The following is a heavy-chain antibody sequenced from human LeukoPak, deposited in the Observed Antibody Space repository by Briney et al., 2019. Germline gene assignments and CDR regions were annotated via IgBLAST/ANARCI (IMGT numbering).Heavy chain of an antibody. D-gene: IGHD3-10*01. Sequence: SVKVSCKASGGTFSSYAISWVRQAPGQGLEWMGGIIPIFGTANYTQKFQGRVTITADESTSTAYMELSSLRSEDTAVYYCARGTYYYGSGSYWSYYYYMDVWGKGTTVTVSS. CDR2: IIPIFGTA. CDR1: GGTFSSYA. J-gene: IGHJ6*03. CDR3: ARGTYYYGSGSYWSYYYYMDV. V-gene: IGHV1-69*13.